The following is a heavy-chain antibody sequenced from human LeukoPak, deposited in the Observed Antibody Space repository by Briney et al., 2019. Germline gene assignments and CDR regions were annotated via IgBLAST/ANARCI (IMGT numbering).Heavy chain of an antibody. Sequence: GGSLRLSCAASGFTFSSSAMNSVRQAPGKGLEWVSASGTDGDTYYAASVKGRFTISRDNSKNTLYLQMTSLRAEDTAIYYCAKDLGYCSSTSCHYYYGMDVWGQGTTVTVSS. CDR1: GFTFSSSA. CDR2: SGTDGDT. J-gene: IGHJ6*02. D-gene: IGHD2-2*01. V-gene: IGHV3-23*01. CDR3: AKDLGYCSSTSCHYYYGMDV.